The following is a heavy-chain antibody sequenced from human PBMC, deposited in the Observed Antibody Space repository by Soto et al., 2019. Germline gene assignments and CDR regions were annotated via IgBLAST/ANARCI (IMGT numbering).Heavy chain of an antibody. V-gene: IGHV3-30-3*01. Sequence: LRLSWAASGCTFSNYAMHWVRQAPGKGLEWVAVISYDGSNKYYADSVKGRFTISRDNSKNTLYLQMNSLRAEDTAVYYCARAGGGYYYYVMDVWGQGTTVPVSS. D-gene: IGHD3-10*01. J-gene: IGHJ6*02. CDR3: ARAGGGYYYYVMDV. CDR1: GCTFSNYA. CDR2: ISYDGSNK.